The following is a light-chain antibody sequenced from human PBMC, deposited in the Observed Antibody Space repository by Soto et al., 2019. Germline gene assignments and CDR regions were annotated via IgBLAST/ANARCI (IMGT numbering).Light chain of an antibody. CDR3: QQYNNWPPIT. CDR2: AAS. J-gene: IGKJ5*01. V-gene: IGKV1-9*01. Sequence: IQLTQSPSSLSASVGDRVTITCRASQGISSYLAWYQQKPGKASKLLIYAASTLQSGVPSRFSGSGSGTDFTLTISSLQSEDFAVYFCQQYNNWPPITFGQGTRREIK. CDR1: QGISSY.